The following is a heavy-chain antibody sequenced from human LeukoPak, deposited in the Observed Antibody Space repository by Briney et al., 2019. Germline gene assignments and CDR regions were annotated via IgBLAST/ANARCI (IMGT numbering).Heavy chain of an antibody. D-gene: IGHD3-3*01. V-gene: IGHV5-51*01. Sequence: GESLRISCKGSGYTFSSYWIGWVRQMPGKGLEWMGIIYPGDSDTRYSPSLQGQVTISVHTSIGTAYLQWSSLKASDTAIYYCARQNDFRLDYWGQGTLVTVSS. CDR3: ARQNDFRLDY. CDR1: GYTFSSYW. J-gene: IGHJ4*02. CDR2: IYPGDSDT.